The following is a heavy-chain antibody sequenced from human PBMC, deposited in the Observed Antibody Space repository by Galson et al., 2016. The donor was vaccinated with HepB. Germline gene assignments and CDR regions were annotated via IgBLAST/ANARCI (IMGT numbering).Heavy chain of an antibody. V-gene: IGHV4-59*08. CDR1: SGSVSGYY. D-gene: IGHD4/OR15-4a*01. CDR2: IYDSGST. Sequence: ETLSLTCTVSSGSVSGYYWSWIRQPPGKGLEWIVHIYDSGSTKYNPSLKSRLTISIDTSKDQFSLKLSSVTAADPAVYYCARLFRLWDGFFDYWGQGTLVTVSS. CDR3: ARLFRLWDGFFDY. J-gene: IGHJ4*02.